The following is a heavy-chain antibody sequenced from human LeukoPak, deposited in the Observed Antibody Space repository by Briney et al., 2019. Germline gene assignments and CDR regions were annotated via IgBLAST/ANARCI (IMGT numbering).Heavy chain of an antibody. Sequence: GGSLRLSCAASGFTFSSFALSWVRQAPGKGLEWVSSISGSGGTTYHADSLKGRFTISRDNSKNTLYLQMNSLRAEDTAVYFCAKGSKAVLFTRDHYMDVWGKGTTVTISS. CDR3: AKGSKAVLFTRDHYMDV. D-gene: IGHD6-19*01. CDR2: ISGSGGTT. J-gene: IGHJ6*03. V-gene: IGHV3-23*01. CDR1: GFTFSSFA.